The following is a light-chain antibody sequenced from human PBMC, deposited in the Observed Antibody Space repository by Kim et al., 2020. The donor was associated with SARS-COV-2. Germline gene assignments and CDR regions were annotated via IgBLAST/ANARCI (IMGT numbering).Light chain of an antibody. V-gene: IGKV1-39*01. CDR1: QSVRSQ. CDR2: FAS. CDR3: QQSYIIPYS. J-gene: IGKJ2*03. Sequence: SASVGDRVNITCRASQSVRSQINWYQQKPGKAPKILIYFASNLQSGVPLRFSGSESGTDFTLTISSLQPEDYATYYCQQSYIIPYSFGHGTKLEI.